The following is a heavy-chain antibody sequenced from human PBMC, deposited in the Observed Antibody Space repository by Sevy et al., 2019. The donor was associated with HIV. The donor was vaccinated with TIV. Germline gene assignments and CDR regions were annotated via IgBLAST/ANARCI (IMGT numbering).Heavy chain of an antibody. J-gene: IGHJ6*02. CDR2: IYLSGNT. V-gene: IGHV4-38-2*02. Sequence: SETLSLTCAVSGYSITSGYYWGWIRQPPGKGLEWIGSIYLSGNTYYNSSLKSRVTISVDTSKNQFSLKLTSVTAADTAVYYCARDVGDNYFYYGMDVWGQGITVTVSS. CDR1: GYSITSGYY. CDR3: ARDVGDNYFYYGMDV.